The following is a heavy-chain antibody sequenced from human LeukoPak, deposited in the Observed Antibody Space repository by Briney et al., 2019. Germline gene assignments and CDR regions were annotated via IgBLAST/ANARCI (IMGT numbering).Heavy chain of an antibody. J-gene: IGHJ4*02. Sequence: GGSLRLSCVASGFTYKMYAMSWVRHAPGKRLEWVSTFNGPMETTYYAPSVRGRFTMSRDNSKNTLSLQKNSLRAEDTAIYYCAKASLGSCTGARCYHFDNWGQGTLVTVSS. CDR2: FNGPMETT. D-gene: IGHD2-8*02. CDR3: AKASLGSCTGARCYHFDN. CDR1: GFTYKMYA. V-gene: IGHV3-23*01.